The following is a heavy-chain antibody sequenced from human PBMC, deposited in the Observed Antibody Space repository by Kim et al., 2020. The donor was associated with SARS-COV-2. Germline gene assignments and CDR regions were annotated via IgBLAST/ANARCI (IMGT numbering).Heavy chain of an antibody. V-gene: IGHV3-20*04. CDR2: INWNGGTT. CDR3: AGAGGVYYYYHLIV. Sequence: GGSLRLSCAASGFTFDDYGVNWVRQVPGKGLEWVSGINWNGGTTGYTDSVKGRFTISRDTPKNSLYLQMKSLRAEDTALYYCAGAGGVYYYYHLIVWGQG. D-gene: IGHD2-8*01. J-gene: IGHJ6*03. CDR1: GFTFDDYG.